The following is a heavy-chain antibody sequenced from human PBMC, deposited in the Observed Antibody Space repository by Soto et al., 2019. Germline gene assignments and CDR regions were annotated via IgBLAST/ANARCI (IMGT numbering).Heavy chain of an antibody. D-gene: IGHD5-12*01. CDR1: GFTFSSYW. CDR3: ARLVDSGYDVY. J-gene: IGHJ4*02. Sequence: EVQLVESGGGLVQPGGSLRLSCAASGFTFSSYWMHWVRQAPGKGLVWVSRINSDGSSTSYADSVKGRFTISRDNAKNTVSLQMDSLRAEDRGVCYCARLVDSGYDVYGGQGTLVTVSS. CDR2: INSDGSST. V-gene: IGHV3-74*01.